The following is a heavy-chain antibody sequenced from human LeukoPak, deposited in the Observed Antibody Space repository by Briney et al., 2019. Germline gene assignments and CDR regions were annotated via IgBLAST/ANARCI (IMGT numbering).Heavy chain of an antibody. D-gene: IGHD2-2*01. CDR3: ARQGSSMRDFDY. CDR1: GYTFTDYY. V-gene: IGHV1-2*02. CDR2: INTNSGDT. Sequence: GSVKVSCEASGYTFTDYYIHWVRQAPGQGLEWLGWINTNSGDTDYAQKFQGSVTMTRDTSISTAYMDLSRLTSDDTAVYYCARQGSSMRDFDYWGQGTLVTVSS. J-gene: IGHJ4*02.